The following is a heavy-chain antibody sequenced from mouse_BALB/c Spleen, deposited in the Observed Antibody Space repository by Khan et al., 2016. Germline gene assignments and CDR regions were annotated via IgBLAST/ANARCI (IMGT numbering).Heavy chain of an antibody. CDR3: ARVWGDY. CDR2: ICGDGST. Sequence: QVQLKESGPGLVAPSQSLSITCTVSGFSLTGCGVNWVRQPPGKGLEWLGMICGDGSTDYNSALKSRLSISKDTSKSQDYLKMNGLQTEDTARYYCARVWGDYWGQGTSVTVSS. CDR1: GFSLTGCG. J-gene: IGHJ4*01. V-gene: IGHV2-6-7*01.